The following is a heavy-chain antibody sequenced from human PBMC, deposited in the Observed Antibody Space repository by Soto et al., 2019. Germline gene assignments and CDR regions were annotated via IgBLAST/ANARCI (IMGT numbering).Heavy chain of an antibody. CDR2: ISAHNGNT. V-gene: IGHV1-18*01. CDR1: GYTFTSYG. CDR3: ARDTAMALPDA. D-gene: IGHD5-18*01. J-gene: IGHJ4*02. Sequence: QVQLVQSGAEVKKPGASVKASCKASGYTFTSYGITWVRQAPGQGLEWMGWISAHNGNTKYAQKLQGRVTMTTDTSTSTAYMEVRSLRSDDTAVYYCARDTAMALPDAWGQGTLVTVSS.